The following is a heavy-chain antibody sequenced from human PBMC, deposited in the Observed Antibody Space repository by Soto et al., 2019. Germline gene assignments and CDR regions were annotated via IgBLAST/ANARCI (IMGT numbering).Heavy chain of an antibody. CDR2: ISGGGGST. D-gene: IGHD6-13*01. V-gene: IGHV3-23*01. CDR1: GFTFSSSA. J-gene: IGHJ4*02. CDR3: AKVPYSRSWYYFDY. Sequence: TASGFTFSSSAMSWVRQAPGKGLEWVSAISGGGGSTYYADSVKGRFTVSRDNSKNTLYRQMNSLRAEDTAVYYCAKVPYSRSWYYFDYWGQGTLVTVS.